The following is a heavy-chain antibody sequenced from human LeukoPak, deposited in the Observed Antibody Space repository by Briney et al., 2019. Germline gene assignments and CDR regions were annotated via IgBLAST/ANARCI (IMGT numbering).Heavy chain of an antibody. Sequence: GGSLRLSCAASGFTFSGYWMHWVRQAPGKGLVWVSNINSDGSRTNYADSVHGRFTISRDTSLNTLFLQMNSLRVEDTAVYYCASARESCIGSSCYEYFHHWGQGTPLTVSS. D-gene: IGHD2-2*01. CDR3: ASARESCIGSSCYEYFHH. CDR1: GFTFSGYW. J-gene: IGHJ1*01. CDR2: INSDGSRT. V-gene: IGHV3-74*01.